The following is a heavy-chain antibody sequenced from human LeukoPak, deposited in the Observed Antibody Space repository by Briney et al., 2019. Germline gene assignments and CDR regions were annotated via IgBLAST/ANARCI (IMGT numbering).Heavy chain of an antibody. CDR3: ARGTYSSGWYYFDY. Sequence: GGSLRLSCAASGFTFRSYSMHWVRQAPGKGLEWVAVISYDESNEYHTDSVKGRFSISRDNSKNTLYLQMNSLRAEDTAVYYCARGTYSSGWYYFDYWGQGTLVTVSS. J-gene: IGHJ4*02. V-gene: IGHV3-30-3*01. CDR2: ISYDESNE. CDR1: GFTFRSYS. D-gene: IGHD6-19*01.